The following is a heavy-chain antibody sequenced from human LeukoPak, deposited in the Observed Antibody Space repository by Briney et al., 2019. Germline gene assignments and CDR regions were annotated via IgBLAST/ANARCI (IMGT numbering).Heavy chain of an antibody. V-gene: IGHV4-59*01. Sequence: PSETLSLTCTVSGGSINNYYWSWIRQPPGKGLEWIGYIYYSGSTNYNPSLKSRVTISVDTSKNQFSLKLSSVTAADTAVYYCAREAGTFDYWGQGTLVTVSS. CDR1: GGSINNYY. J-gene: IGHJ4*02. CDR2: IYYSGST. D-gene: IGHD6-19*01. CDR3: AREAGTFDY.